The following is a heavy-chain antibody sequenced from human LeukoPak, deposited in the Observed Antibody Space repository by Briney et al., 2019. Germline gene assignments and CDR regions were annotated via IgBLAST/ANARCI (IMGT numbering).Heavy chain of an antibody. CDR1: GFTFSDAW. CDR3: TDDLHYFASD. V-gene: IGHV3-15*01. Sequence: GGSLRLSCAASGFTFSDAWMSWVRQAPGKGLEWVGRIKRKIDGGGTADYAAPVKGRFTISRDDSKNTLFLQTNSLETEDTGVYYCTDDLHYFASDWGQGTLVTVSS. D-gene: IGHD3-10*01. CDR2: IKRKIDGGGTA. J-gene: IGHJ4*02.